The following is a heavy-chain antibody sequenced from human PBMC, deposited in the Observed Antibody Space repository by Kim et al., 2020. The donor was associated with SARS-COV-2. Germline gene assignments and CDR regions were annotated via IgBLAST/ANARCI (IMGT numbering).Heavy chain of an antibody. CDR1: GFSFSSYT. Sequence: GSLRLSCAASGFSFSSYTMNWVRQAPGKGLEWVSSISSTSNYIYYADSVKGRFTISRDNAKNSLYLQMHSLRAEDTAVFYCAKDGGGYCDSASCYPYGMDVWGQGTSVTVSS. CDR3: AKDGGGYCDSASCYPYGMDV. CDR2: ISSTSNYI. J-gene: IGHJ6*02. D-gene: IGHD2-2*01. V-gene: IGHV3-21*01.